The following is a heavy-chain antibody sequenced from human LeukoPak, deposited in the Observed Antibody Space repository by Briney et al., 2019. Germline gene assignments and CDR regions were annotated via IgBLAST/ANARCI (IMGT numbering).Heavy chain of an antibody. Sequence: GGSLRLSCAASGFTFSSYNFNWVRQVPGKGLEWVSSITTTFYTYYTDSVKGRFTISRDNAKNSLYLQMISLRAEDTAVYYCARVSANWYEDYWGQGTLVTLSS. J-gene: IGHJ4*02. D-gene: IGHD6-13*01. CDR2: ITTTFYT. CDR3: ARVSANWYEDY. CDR1: GFTFSSYN. V-gene: IGHV3-21*01.